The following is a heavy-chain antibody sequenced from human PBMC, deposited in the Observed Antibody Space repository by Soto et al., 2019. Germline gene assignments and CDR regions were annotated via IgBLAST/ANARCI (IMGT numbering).Heavy chain of an antibody. Sequence: QVHLQESGPGLVKPSETLSLTCIVSGGSVSSENYFWIWIRQAPGMPLEWMGYISNSGGPEYNASRKSRVPRSLDKSKSQFALDLSSVAAAAGAVYYCARDRGFVSGSYRRDYWGQGTQVIVSS. J-gene: IGHJ4*02. CDR1: GGSVSSENYF. CDR2: ISNSGGP. V-gene: IGHV4-61*01. CDR3: ARDRGFVSGSYRRDY. D-gene: IGHD3-16*02.